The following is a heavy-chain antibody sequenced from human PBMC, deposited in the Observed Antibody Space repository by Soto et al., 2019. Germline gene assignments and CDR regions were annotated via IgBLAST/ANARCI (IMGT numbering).Heavy chain of an antibody. CDR1: GGTFSSYA. V-gene: IGHV1-69*13. J-gene: IGHJ4*02. D-gene: IGHD6-19*01. CDR2: IIPIFGTA. Sequence: SVKVSCKASGGTFSSYAISWVRQAPGQGLEWMGGIIPIFGTANYAQKFQGRVTITADESTSTAYMELSSLRSEDTAVYYCARGTVAGTIVPFDYWGQGTMVTVSS. CDR3: ARGTVAGTIVPFDY.